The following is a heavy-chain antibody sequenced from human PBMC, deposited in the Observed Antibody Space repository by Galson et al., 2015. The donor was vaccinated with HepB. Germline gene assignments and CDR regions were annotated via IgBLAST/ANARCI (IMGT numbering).Heavy chain of an antibody. CDR2: ISSSSSTT. J-gene: IGHJ4*02. Sequence: SLRLSCAASGFIFSSYSMNWVRQAPGKGLEWVSFISSSSSTTYYAGSVKGRFSISRDDAKNSLYLQMNSLRDDDTAVYYCARDYGFGELDYWGQGTLVTVSS. CDR3: ARDYGFGELDY. CDR1: GFIFSSYS. D-gene: IGHD3-10*01. V-gene: IGHV3-48*02.